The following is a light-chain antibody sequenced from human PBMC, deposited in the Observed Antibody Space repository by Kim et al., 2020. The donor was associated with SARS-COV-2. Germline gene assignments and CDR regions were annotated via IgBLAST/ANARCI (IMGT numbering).Light chain of an antibody. CDR1: QGINNY. CDR2: PAS. J-gene: IGKJ1*01. V-gene: IGKV1-27*01. Sequence: ASVGDRGTITCRASQGINNYLAWYQQKPGKVPKLLIYPASTLQSGVPSRFGGSGSGTDFTLTINSLQPEDVATYYCQQTSRAPRTFGQGTKVDIK. CDR3: QQTSRAPRT.